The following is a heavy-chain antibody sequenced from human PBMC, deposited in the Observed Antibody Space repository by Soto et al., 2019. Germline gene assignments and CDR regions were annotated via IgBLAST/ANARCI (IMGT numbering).Heavy chain of an antibody. CDR3: AKDPYSSGWQYYFDY. CDR1: GFTFDDYA. V-gene: IGHV3-9*01. D-gene: IGHD6-19*01. Sequence: EVQLVESWGGLVQPGRSLRLSCAASGFTFDDYAMQWVRQAPGKGLEWVSGISWNSGSISYADSVKGRFTISRDNAKNSLYLQMNSLRAEDKALYSCAKDPYSSGWQYYFDYWGQGTLVTVSS. CDR2: ISWNSGSI. J-gene: IGHJ4*02.